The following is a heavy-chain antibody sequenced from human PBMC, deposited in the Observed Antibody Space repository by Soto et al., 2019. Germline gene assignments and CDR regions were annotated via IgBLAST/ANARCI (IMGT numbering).Heavy chain of an antibody. CDR1: GGSISSYY. J-gene: IGHJ4*02. Sequence: SETLSLTCTVSGGSISSYYWSWIRQPPGKGLEWIGYIYYSGSTNYNPSLKSRVTISVDTSKNQFSLKLSSVTAADTAVYYCARHEPYSSSPPYDYWGQGTLVTVSS. V-gene: IGHV4-59*08. CDR2: IYYSGST. CDR3: ARHEPYSSSPPYDY. D-gene: IGHD6-6*01.